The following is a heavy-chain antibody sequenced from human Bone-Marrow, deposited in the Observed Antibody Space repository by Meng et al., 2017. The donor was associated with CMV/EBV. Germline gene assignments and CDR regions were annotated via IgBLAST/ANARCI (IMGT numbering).Heavy chain of an antibody. V-gene: IGHV3-30*04. CDR1: GFTFSSYA. J-gene: IGHJ4*02. D-gene: IGHD1-1*01. CDR3: ARDPVRWNDDLSFDY. Sequence: LSLTCAASGFTFSSYAMHWVRQAPGEGLEWVAVISYDGSNKYYADSVKGRFTISRDNSKNTLYLQMNSLRAEDTAVYYCARDPVRWNDDLSFDYWGQGTLVTVSS. CDR2: ISYDGSNK.